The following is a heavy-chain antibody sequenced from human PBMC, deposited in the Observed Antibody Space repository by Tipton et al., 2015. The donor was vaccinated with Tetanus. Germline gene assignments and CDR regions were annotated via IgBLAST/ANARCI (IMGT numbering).Heavy chain of an antibody. CDR2: INPIGGST. V-gene: IGHV1-46*01. J-gene: IGHJ4*02. D-gene: IGHD1-20*01. Sequence: QSGAEVKKPGASVKVSCKASGYTLTSYHMHWVRQAPGQGLEWMGIINPIGGSTRYAQKFQGGITMTGDTSTSTVSMDLNSLRSGDPAGYPWARAAGGGRRINGPAGIDYWGQGTLVTVSS. CDR3: ARAAGGGRRINGPAGIDY. CDR1: GYTLTSYH.